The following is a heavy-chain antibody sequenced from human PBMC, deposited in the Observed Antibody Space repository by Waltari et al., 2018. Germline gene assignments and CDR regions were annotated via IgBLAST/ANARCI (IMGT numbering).Heavy chain of an antibody. Sequence: HVTLKASGPVLLKPTQTLPLTCAFSGLSLTPRGISVRWIRQSPGRALEWLARIDWDDEKVYSTSLKTRLTITKDTSKNQVVLTSTNMDPVDTATYYCARGISIPELYYFDFWGRGTLVTVSS. CDR1: GLSLTPRGIS. V-gene: IGHV2-70*16. CDR2: IDWDDEK. D-gene: IGHD3-3*02. CDR3: ARGISIPELYYFDF. J-gene: IGHJ4*02.